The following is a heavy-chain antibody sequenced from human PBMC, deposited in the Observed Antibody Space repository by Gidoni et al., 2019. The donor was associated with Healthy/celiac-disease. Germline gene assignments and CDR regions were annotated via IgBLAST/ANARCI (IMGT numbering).Heavy chain of an antibody. CDR2: IWYDGSNK. V-gene: IGHV3-33*01. CDR1: GFTFSSYG. Sequence: QVQLVASGGGVVQPGRSLRLTCAASGFTFSSYGMHWVRQAPGKGLEWVAVIWYDGSNKYYADSVKGRFTISRDNSKNTLYLQMNSLRAEDTAVYYCARDLSSGYDTYYYYGMDVWGQGTTVTVSS. J-gene: IGHJ6*02. D-gene: IGHD5-12*01. CDR3: ARDLSSGYDTYYYYGMDV.